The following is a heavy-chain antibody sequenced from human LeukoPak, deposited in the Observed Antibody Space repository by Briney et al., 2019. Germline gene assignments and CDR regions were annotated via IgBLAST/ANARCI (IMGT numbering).Heavy chain of an antibody. CDR3: ARGKSHCSGGSCYSLTWFDP. Sequence: PSETLSLTCAVYGGSFSGYYWSFIRQPPGKGLEWIGEINHSRSTNYNPSLKSRVTISVDTSKNQFSLKLSSVTAADTAVYYCARGKSHCSGGSCYSLTWFDPWGQGTLVTVSS. J-gene: IGHJ5*02. CDR1: GGSFSGYY. V-gene: IGHV4-34*01. D-gene: IGHD2-15*01. CDR2: INHSRST.